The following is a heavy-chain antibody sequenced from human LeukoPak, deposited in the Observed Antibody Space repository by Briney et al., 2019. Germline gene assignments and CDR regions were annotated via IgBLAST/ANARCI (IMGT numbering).Heavy chain of an antibody. CDR3: ARAPYSGSYVYFDY. V-gene: IGHV3-NL1*01. CDR2: ISSSGNRT. J-gene: IGHJ4*02. Sequence: GGSLRLSCAASGFTFSSYGMHWVRQAPGKGLEWVSTISSSGNRTYYADSVKGRFTISRDNSKNTLYLQMNSLRAEDTAVYYCARAPYSGSYVYFDYWGQGTLVTVSS. CDR1: GFTFSSYG. D-gene: IGHD1-26*01.